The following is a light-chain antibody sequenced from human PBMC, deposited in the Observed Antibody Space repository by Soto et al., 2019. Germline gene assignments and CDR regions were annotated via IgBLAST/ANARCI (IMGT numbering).Light chain of an antibody. CDR1: ERFITF. CDR2: AAS. J-gene: IGKJ5*01. CDR3: QQYNNWTPIT. Sequence: TQSPSSLSSSPGERATLSCRASERFITFLSWYQQKPCQAPRLLIYAASTRATGIPARLSGSGSGTEFTLTISSMQYAEFLVYYCQQYNNWTPITFGQGTRLEIK. V-gene: IGKV3-15*01.